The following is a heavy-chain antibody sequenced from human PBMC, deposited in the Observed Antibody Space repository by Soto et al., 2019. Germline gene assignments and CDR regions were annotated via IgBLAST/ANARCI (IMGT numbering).Heavy chain of an antibody. D-gene: IGHD2-2*01. V-gene: IGHV3-74*01. CDR1: GFTFSNYW. CDR2: INGVGTYT. CDR3: VRDSRSSDF. J-gene: IGHJ4*02. Sequence: EVQLVESGGGSTQPGESLRLSCAASGFTFSNYWIHWVRQAPGKGPMWVSRINGVGTYTNYADSVRGRFSISRDNSENTVYLQMNSLRAEDTAMYYCVRDSRSSDFWGQGTPVTVSS.